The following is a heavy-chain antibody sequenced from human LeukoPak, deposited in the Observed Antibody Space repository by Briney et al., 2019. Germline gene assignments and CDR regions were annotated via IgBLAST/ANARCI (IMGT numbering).Heavy chain of an antibody. CDR1: GFIFSSDS. D-gene: IGHD5-12*01. CDR3: ARDPHTSGFGGVLGYLDS. V-gene: IGHV3-30*14. CDR2: ISYDGNNK. Sequence: PAGGSLRLSCAASGFIFSSDSMHWVRQAPGKGLEWMAIISYDGNNKFYADSVKGRYTISRDNSQNTLYLQMNSLRPEDTAVYFCARDPHTSGFGGVLGYLDSWGQGTLVTVSS. J-gene: IGHJ4*02.